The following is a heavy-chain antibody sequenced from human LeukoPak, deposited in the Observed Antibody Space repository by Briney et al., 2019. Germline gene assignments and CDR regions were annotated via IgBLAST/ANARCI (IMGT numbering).Heavy chain of an antibody. Sequence: GGSLILSCAASGFTVSSDNMGWVRPAPGKGLEYVSIIYGGGDTFYADSVKDRFTISRDNSKNTLYLQMNSLRAEDTAMYYCARDSHKLHSSAYFYFFDYWGQGTLVSVSS. CDR1: GFTVSSDN. CDR2: IYGGGDT. V-gene: IGHV3-53*05. J-gene: IGHJ4*02. CDR3: ARDSHKLHSSAYFYFFDY. D-gene: IGHD3-22*01.